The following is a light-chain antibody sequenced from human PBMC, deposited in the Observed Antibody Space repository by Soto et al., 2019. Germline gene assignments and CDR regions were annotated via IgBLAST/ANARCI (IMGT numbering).Light chain of an antibody. CDR1: SSDVGGYNY. V-gene: IGLV2-14*01. CDR3: TSYTSSTPWV. CDR2: QVS. J-gene: IGLJ3*02. Sequence: QSVLTQPASVSGAPGQAITISCTGTSSDVGGYNYVSWYQQQPGKAPKLVISQVSQRPSGVSNRFSGYKSGNTASLTISGLQAEDEDDYYCTSYTSSTPWVFGGGTKVTVL.